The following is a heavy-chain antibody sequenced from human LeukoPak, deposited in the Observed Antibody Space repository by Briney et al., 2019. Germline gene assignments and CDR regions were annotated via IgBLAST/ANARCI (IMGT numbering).Heavy chain of an antibody. V-gene: IGHV3-23*01. Sequence: GGSLRLSCATSGFTFSTSAMSWVRQAPGKGLEWVSLISGSGSGSHYADSVKGRFTISRDNSKNILYLHMNSLRADDTAVYYCARSGTEDGYNIYFDHWGQGTLVTVSS. CDR1: GFTFSTSA. CDR3: ARSGTEDGYNIYFDH. J-gene: IGHJ4*02. CDR2: ISGSGSGS. D-gene: IGHD5-24*01.